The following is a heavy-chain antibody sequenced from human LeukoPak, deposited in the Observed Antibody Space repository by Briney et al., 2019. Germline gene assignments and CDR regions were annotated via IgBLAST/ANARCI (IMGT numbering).Heavy chain of an antibody. CDR1: GYTFTSYD. Sequence: ASVKVSCKASGYTFTSYDINWVRQAPGQGLEWMGWMNPNSGYTDYAQKFQGRVTMTRNTSISTAYMELSSLVSEDTAVYYCARGTGSWLRLTRWFDPWGQGTLVTVSS. CDR3: ARGTGSWLRLTRWFDP. J-gene: IGHJ5*02. CDR2: MNPNSGYT. V-gene: IGHV1-8*01. D-gene: IGHD5-12*01.